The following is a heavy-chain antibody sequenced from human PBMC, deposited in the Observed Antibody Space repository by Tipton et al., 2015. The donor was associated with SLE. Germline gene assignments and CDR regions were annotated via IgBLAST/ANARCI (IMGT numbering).Heavy chain of an antibody. CDR1: GGSISSSSYY. CDR3: ARLGYCSSTSCRGRNFDY. D-gene: IGHD2-2*03. Sequence: TLSLTCTVSGGSISSSSYYWGWIRQPPGKGLEWIGSIYYSGSTYYNPSLKSRVTISVDTSKNQFSLKLSSVTAADTAVYYCARLGYCSSTSCRGRNFDYWGQGTLVTVSS. CDR2: IYYSGST. J-gene: IGHJ4*02. V-gene: IGHV4-39*07.